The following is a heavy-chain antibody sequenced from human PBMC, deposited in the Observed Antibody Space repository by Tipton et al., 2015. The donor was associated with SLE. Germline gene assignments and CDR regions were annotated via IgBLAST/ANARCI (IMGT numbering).Heavy chain of an antibody. CDR3: ARGLAMVRGDSMDY. V-gene: IGHV4-4*08. Sequence: TLSLTCSVSGGSISSYYWSWIRQPPGKGLEWIGYIYSSGSTNYNPSLKSRVTIYVDTSKNQFSLKLSSVTAADTAVYHCARGLAMVRGDSMDYWGQGTLVTVSS. CDR2: IYSSGST. J-gene: IGHJ4*02. D-gene: IGHD3-10*01. CDR1: GGSISSYY.